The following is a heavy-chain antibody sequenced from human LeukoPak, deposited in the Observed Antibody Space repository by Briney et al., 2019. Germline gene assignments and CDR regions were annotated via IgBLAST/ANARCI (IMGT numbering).Heavy chain of an antibody. CDR3: ARGALWFGAFDY. J-gene: IGHJ4*02. CDR2: ISDDGRIK. D-gene: IGHD3-10*01. CDR1: GFSFSRYD. Sequence: GGSLRLSCVASGFSFSRYDMHWVRQAPGKGLEWVAVISDDGRIKIYGDSVKGRLTTSRDNAKNSLYLQMNSLRAEDTAVYYCARGALWFGAFDYWGQGTLVTVSS. V-gene: IGHV3-30*04.